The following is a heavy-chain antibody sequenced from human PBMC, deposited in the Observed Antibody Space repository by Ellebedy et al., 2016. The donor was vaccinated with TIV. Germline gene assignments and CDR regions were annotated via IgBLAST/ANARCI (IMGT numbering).Heavy chain of an antibody. D-gene: IGHD5-24*01. V-gene: IGHV3-48*02. CDR2: ISSSSFTT. Sequence: GESLKISCAASGFTFSSSNMHLVRQAPGKGLEWVSYISSSSFTTYYADSVKGRFTLSRDNAKKLLYLQMNSLRDEDTAVYYCARSLMARMDVWGQGTTVTVSS. J-gene: IGHJ6*02. CDR3: ARSLMARMDV. CDR1: GFTFSSSN.